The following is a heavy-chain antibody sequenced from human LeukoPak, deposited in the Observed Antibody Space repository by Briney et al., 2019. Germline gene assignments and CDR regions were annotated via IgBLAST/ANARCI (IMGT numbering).Heavy chain of an antibody. D-gene: IGHD6-13*01. Sequence: SETLSLTCTVSGASTSSGLYYWNWFRQPAGKGLEYLGRIYNSGSTNYNPSLKSRVTISVDTPKNQFSLKLTSVTASDSAVYYCASSNWLRDANFDSWGQGTLVTVSS. CDR2: IYNSGST. CDR3: ASSNWLRDANFDS. CDR1: GASTSSGLYY. J-gene: IGHJ4*02. V-gene: IGHV4-61*02.